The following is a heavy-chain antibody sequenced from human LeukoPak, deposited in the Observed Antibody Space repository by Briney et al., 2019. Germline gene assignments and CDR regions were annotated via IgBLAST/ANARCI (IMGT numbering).Heavy chain of an antibody. CDR3: ARADDIVVVPSANVVYGSGSSIY. D-gene: IGHD2-2*01. J-gene: IGHJ4*02. CDR2: IGSSSSTI. V-gene: IGHV3-48*02. CDR1: GFTFSSYS. Sequence: GGSLRLSCAASGFTFSSYSMNWVRQAPGKGLEWVSYIGSSSSTIYYADSVKGRFTISRDNAKNSLYLQMNSLRDEDTAVYYCARADDIVVVPSANVVYGSGSSIYWGQGTLVTASS.